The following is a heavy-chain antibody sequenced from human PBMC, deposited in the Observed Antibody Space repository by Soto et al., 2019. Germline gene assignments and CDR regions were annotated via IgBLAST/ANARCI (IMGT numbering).Heavy chain of an antibody. D-gene: IGHD6-6*01. Sequence: PGGSLRLSCAASGFTFSDYYMSWIRQAPGKGLEWVSYISSSSSYTNYADSVRGRFTISRDNAKNSLYLQMNSLRAEDTAVYYCARDTDSSSSLFDYWGQGTLVTVSS. J-gene: IGHJ4*02. CDR1: GFTFSDYY. CDR2: ISSSSSYT. CDR3: ARDTDSSSSLFDY. V-gene: IGHV3-11*06.